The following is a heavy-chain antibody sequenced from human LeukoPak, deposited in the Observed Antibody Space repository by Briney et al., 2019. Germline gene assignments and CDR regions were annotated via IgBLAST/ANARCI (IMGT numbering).Heavy chain of an antibody. D-gene: IGHD3-10*01. CDR3: ARAEGSGSSFDY. CDR1: GFPVRSYS. Sequence: GGSLRLSCAASGFPVRSYSMNWVRQAPGNGLEWVSSISSSSTHIYYADSVKGRFTISRDNAKNSLYLQMNSLRVEDTAVYYCARAEGSGSSFDYWGQGTLVTVSS. V-gene: IGHV3-21*01. J-gene: IGHJ4*02. CDR2: ISSSSTHI.